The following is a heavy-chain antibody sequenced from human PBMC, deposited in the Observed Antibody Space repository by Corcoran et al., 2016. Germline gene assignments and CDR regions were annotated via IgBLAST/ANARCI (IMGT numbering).Heavy chain of an antibody. Sequence: EVQLLESGGGLVQPGGSLRLSCEASGFTFSSYAMSWVRQAPGKGLEWVSGITGSGGTTYYSDSVKGRFTISRDNSKNTLYLQMNSLRAEDTAVYYCANKAIAARPPMGWGQGTLVTVSS. CDR3: ANKAIAARPPMG. CDR1: GFTFSSYA. J-gene: IGHJ4*02. V-gene: IGHV3-23*01. D-gene: IGHD6-6*01. CDR2: ITGSGGTT.